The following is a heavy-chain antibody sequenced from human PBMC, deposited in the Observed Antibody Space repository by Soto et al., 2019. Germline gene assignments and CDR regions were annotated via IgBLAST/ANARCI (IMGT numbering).Heavy chain of an antibody. V-gene: IGHV3-33*01. CDR1: GFTFSSYG. Sequence: GGSLRLSCAASGFTFSSYGMHWVRQAPGKGLEWVAVIWCDGSNKYYADSVKGRFTISRDNSKNTLYLQMNSLRAEDTAVYYCARDLGGHPGRGYYYGMDVWGQGTTVTVSS. D-gene: IGHD3-16*01. CDR3: ARDLGGHPGRGYYYGMDV. J-gene: IGHJ6*02. CDR2: IWCDGSNK.